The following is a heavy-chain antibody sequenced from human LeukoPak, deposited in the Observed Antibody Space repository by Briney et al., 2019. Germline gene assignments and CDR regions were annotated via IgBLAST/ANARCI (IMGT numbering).Heavy chain of an antibody. J-gene: IGHJ4*02. V-gene: IGHV3-9*01. CDR1: GFTFDDYA. CDR3: AKEQLYGDYGD. CDR2: ISWNSGSI. Sequence: GGSLRLSCAASGFTFDDYAMHWVRQAPGKGLEWVSGISWNSGSIGYADSVKGRFTISRDNAKNSLYLQMNSLRAEDTALYYCAKEQLYGDYGDWGQGTLVTVSS. D-gene: IGHD4-17*01.